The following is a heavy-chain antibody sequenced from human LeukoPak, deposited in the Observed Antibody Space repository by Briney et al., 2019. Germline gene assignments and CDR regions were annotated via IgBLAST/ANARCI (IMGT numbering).Heavy chain of an antibody. V-gene: IGHV3-48*04. Sequence: GGSLRLSCAASGFTFSSYSTNWIRLAPGKGLECVSYISDSSGNTNYADSVKGLFTISRDNAKNSLYLQMNRLRVEDTAVYYCARYGYGYGKPIDYWGQGTLVTVSP. CDR2: ISDSSGNT. CDR3: ARYGYGYGKPIDY. D-gene: IGHD5-18*01. J-gene: IGHJ4*02. CDR1: GFTFSSYS.